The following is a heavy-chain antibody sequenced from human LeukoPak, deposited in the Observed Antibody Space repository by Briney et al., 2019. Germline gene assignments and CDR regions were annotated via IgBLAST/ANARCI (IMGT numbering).Heavy chain of an antibody. D-gene: IGHD3-10*01. Sequence: PSETLSLTCTVSGGSISSYYWSWIRQPPGKGLEWLGYIYYSGSTNYNPSLKSRVTISVDTSKNQFSLKLSSVTAADTAVYYCASPFPLLWFGESSADIWGQGTMVTVSS. CDR2: IYYSGST. CDR1: GGSISSYY. V-gene: IGHV4-59*12. CDR3: ASPFPLLWFGESSADI. J-gene: IGHJ3*02.